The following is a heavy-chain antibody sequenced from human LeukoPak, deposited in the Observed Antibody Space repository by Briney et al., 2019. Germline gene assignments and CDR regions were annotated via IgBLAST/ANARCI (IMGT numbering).Heavy chain of an antibody. CDR1: GFTFSSFA. D-gene: IGHD3-16*01. V-gene: IGHV3-23*01. CDR3: AKGTLGGGLNY. Sequence: GGSLRLSCAASGFTFSSFAMNWVRQAPGKGLEGVSSINGNGGSTYYADSVKGRFTISRDNSKNTLYLQMNSLRAEDTAVYYCAKGTLGGGLNYWGQGTLVTVSS. CDR2: INGNGGST. J-gene: IGHJ4*02.